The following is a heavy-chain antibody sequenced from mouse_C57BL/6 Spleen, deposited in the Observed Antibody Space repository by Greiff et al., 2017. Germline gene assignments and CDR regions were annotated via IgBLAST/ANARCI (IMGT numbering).Heavy chain of an antibody. CDR3: ARSAGRDAMDY. CDR1: GYTFTSYW. Sequence: QVHVKQPGAELVRPGSSVKLSCKASGYTFTSYWMDWVKQRPGQGLEWIGNIYPSDSETHYNQKFKDKATLTVDKSSSTAYMQLSSLTSEDSAVYYCARSAGRDAMDYWGQGTSVTVSS. V-gene: IGHV1-61*01. CDR2: IYPSDSET. D-gene: IGHD4-1*01. J-gene: IGHJ4*01.